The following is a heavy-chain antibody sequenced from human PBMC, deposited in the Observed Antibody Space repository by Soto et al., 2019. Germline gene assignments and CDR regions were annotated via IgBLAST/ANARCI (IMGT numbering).Heavy chain of an antibody. CDR2: ISYDGSNK. CDR3: AKGMYYYDSSGYYALDY. Sequence: GGSLRLSCAASGFTFSSYGMHWVRQAPGKGLEWVAVISYDGSNKYYADSVKGRFTISRDNSKNTLYLQMNSLRAEDTAVYYCAKGMYYYDSSGYYALDYWGQGTQVTVPS. J-gene: IGHJ4*02. V-gene: IGHV3-30*18. D-gene: IGHD3-22*01. CDR1: GFTFSSYG.